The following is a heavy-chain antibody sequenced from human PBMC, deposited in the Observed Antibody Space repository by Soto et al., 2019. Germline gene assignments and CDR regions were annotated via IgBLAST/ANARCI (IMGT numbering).Heavy chain of an antibody. CDR2: IGGGGSST. J-gene: IGHJ4*02. V-gene: IGHV3-23*01. D-gene: IGHD6-13*01. CDR3: KSSSWSGSFDY. CDR1: GFTFSDYA. Sequence: GGSLRLSCAASGFTFSDYAMNWVRQAPGKGLEWVAAIGGGGSSTYYTDSVKGRFTISRDNSKNTLYLQMNSLRADDTAVYYCKSSSWSGSFDYWGQGTLVTVSS.